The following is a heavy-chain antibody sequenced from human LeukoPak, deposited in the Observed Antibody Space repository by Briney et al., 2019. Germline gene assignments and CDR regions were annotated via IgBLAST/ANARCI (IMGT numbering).Heavy chain of an antibody. CDR1: GGSISYY. CDR2: IYYSGRT. CDR3: ARFNPAAGTFCFDY. D-gene: IGHD6-13*01. V-gene: IGHV4-39*01. Sequence: SETLSLTCTVSGGSISYYWGWIRQPPGKGLEWIGSIYYSGRTYYNPSLKSRVTISVDTSKNQFSMNLSSVTAADTAVYYCARFNPAAGTFCFDYWGQGTLVTVSS. J-gene: IGHJ4*02.